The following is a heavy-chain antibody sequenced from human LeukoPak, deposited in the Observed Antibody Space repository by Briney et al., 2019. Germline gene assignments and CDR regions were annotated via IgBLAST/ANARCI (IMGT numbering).Heavy chain of an antibody. CDR3: AKGGDNYDSSGYS. CDR2: INSDGSST. CDR1: GFTFSSYW. Sequence: GGSLRLSCAASGFTFSSYWIHWVRQAPGKGLVWVSRINSDGSSTTYADSVKGRFTISRDNAKNTLYLQMNSLRAEDTAVYYCAKGGDNYDSSGYSWGQGTLVTVSS. J-gene: IGHJ4*02. D-gene: IGHD3-22*01. V-gene: IGHV3-74*01.